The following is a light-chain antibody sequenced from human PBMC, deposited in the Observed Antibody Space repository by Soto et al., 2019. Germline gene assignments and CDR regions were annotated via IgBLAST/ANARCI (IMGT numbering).Light chain of an antibody. CDR3: QQYGSSPSLT. V-gene: IGKV3-20*01. CDR1: QSVSSSY. J-gene: IGKJ4*01. CDR2: GAS. Sequence: EIVLTQSPGTLSLSPGERATLSCRASQSVSSSYLAWYQQKPGQAPRLLIYGASSRATGIPDRFSGSGSGTDFTLTISRLEPEDFAVHYCQQYGSSPSLTFGGGTKVAIK.